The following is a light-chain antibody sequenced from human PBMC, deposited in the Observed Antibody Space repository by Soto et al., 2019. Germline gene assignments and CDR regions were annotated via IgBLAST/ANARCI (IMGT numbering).Light chain of an antibody. CDR3: QQSYTTPFT. Sequence: DIQMTQSPSSLSASVGDRVSITCLASQSISSYLNWYQQKPGKAPKLLISAASSLQSGVPSTFSGSGSGTDFTLTISSLQPEDFATYFCQQSYTTPFTFGPGTKVDIK. CDR2: AAS. V-gene: IGKV1-39*01. CDR1: QSISSY. J-gene: IGKJ3*01.